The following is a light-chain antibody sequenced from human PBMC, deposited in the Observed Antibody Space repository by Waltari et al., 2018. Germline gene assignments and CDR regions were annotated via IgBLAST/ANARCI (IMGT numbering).Light chain of an antibody. V-gene: IGLV2-23*01. J-gene: IGLJ3*02. CDR2: EDT. CDR3: CSYTLTNTWL. CDR1: SSDVGRYSL. Sequence: QSALTQPASVSGSPGQPIPISCTGTSSDVGRYSLVSWYRQHPGEAPRVIIFEDTKRPSGVSNRFSGSKSGNTASLTISGLQAEDEADYYCCSYTLTNTWLFGGGTKLTVL.